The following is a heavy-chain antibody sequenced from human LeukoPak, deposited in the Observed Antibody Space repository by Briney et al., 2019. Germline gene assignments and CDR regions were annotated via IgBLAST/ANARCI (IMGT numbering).Heavy chain of an antibody. CDR1: GFTFSDYY. CDR2: ISSSNTV. D-gene: IGHD1-26*01. V-gene: IGHV3-69-1*01. J-gene: IGHJ4*02. CDR3: ARRAMGATSFDY. Sequence: KSGGSLRLSCAASGFTFSDYYMTWVRQAPGKGLEWVSYISSSNTVYYADSVKGRLTVSRDNANNSLYVQMTNLRAEDTAVYYCARRAMGATSFDYWGQGTLVTVSS.